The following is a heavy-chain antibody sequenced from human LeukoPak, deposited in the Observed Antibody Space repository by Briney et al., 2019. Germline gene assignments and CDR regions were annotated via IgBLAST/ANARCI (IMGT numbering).Heavy chain of an antibody. V-gene: IGHV1-69*13. CDR3: ARDRIMGYSRTWGYGMDV. J-gene: IGHJ6*02. CDR1: GGTFSNYG. Sequence: SVKVSFKVSGGTFSNYGISWVRQAPGQGLEWMGGTIPIFGTTNYAPKFQGRVTITADESTSTAYMELSSLRSEDTAVYYCARDRIMGYSRTWGYGMDVWGQGTTVTVSS. D-gene: IGHD2-15*01. CDR2: TIPIFGTT.